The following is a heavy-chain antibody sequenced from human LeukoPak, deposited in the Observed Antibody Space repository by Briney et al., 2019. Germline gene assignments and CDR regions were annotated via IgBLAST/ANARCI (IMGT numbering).Heavy chain of an antibody. V-gene: IGHV3-30*02. J-gene: IGHJ4*02. Sequence: GGSLRLSCAASGFTFSSYGMHWVRQAPGKGLEWVAFIRYDGSNKYYADSVKGRFTISRDNSKNTLYLQMNSLRAEDTAVYYCAKAYFASYEWELLDWGQGTLVTVSS. D-gene: IGHD1-26*01. CDR1: GFTFSSYG. CDR3: AKAYFASYEWELLD. CDR2: IRYDGSNK.